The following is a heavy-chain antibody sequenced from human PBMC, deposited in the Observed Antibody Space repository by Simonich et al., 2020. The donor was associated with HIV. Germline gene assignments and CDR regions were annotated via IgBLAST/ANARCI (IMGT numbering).Heavy chain of an antibody. Sequence: QITLKESGPTLVKPTQTLTLNCTFSGFSLSTSGGGGGWIRQPPGQALEWLALSYWDDDKRYSPSLKSRLTITKDTSKNQVVLTMTNMAPVDSATYYCAHSPGGGSGSYYNYFDYWGQGTLVTVSS. V-gene: IGHV2-5*02. CDR1: GFSLSTSGGG. J-gene: IGHJ4*02. CDR3: AHSPGGGSGSYYNYFDY. D-gene: IGHD3-10*01. CDR2: SYWDDDK.